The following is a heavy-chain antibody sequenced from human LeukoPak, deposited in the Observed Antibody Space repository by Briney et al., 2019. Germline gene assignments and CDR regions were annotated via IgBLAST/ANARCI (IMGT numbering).Heavy chain of an antibody. CDR1: GDSLSSNSAA. CDR3: ARPSGSDYDY. J-gene: IGHJ4*02. D-gene: IGHD1-26*01. Sequence: PSQTLSLTCALSGDSLSSNSAAWNWIRQSPSRGLQWLGRTDYRSKSYNDYAVSVTSPLTIKPDPCKNRFSLQNNSVTPEDTAVNYFARPSGSDYDYWGQGTLVTVSS. V-gene: IGHV6-1*01. CDR2: TDYRSKSYN.